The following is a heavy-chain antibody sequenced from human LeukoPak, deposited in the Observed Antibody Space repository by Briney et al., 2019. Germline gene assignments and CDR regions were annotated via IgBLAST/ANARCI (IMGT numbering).Heavy chain of an antibody. Sequence: PGGSLRLSCAASEFTFSSYEMNWVRQAPGKGLEWVSYISSSGDTIYYADSVKGRFTISRDNSKNTVYLQMNSLRSEDTAVYYCARWKIGRVAAAGTLDYFDHWGQGTLVTVSS. D-gene: IGHD6-13*01. CDR2: ISSSGDTI. V-gene: IGHV3-48*03. CDR1: EFTFSSYE. CDR3: ARWKIGRVAAAGTLDYFDH. J-gene: IGHJ4*02.